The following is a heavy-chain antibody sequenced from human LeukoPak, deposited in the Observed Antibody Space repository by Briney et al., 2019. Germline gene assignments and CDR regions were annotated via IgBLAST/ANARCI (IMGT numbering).Heavy chain of an antibody. Sequence: GESLKISCKGSGYYFSDYWIGWVRQMPGKGLEWMGIINLVDYETRYSPSFQGQVTFSADKSISTAYLQWSSLEASDTAMYYCARPYNSGSHFNAFDIWGQGTMVTVSS. CDR1: GYYFSDYW. CDR2: INLVDYET. J-gene: IGHJ3*02. D-gene: IGHD3-10*01. V-gene: IGHV5-51*01. CDR3: ARPYNSGSHFNAFDI.